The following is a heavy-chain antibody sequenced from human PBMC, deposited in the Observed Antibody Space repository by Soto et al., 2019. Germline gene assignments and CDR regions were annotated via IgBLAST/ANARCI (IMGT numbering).Heavy chain of an antibody. Sequence: SETLSLTCTVSGGSISTYYWTWIRQSPGKGLEWIGYIYYTGSTNYNPPLKSRLTISVDTSKNQVSLELSTMTAADAAVYYCARHVGNYGDWAFDYRGQGTPVTVSS. V-gene: IGHV4-59*08. D-gene: IGHD4-17*01. CDR1: GGSISTYY. CDR3: ARHVGNYGDWAFDY. CDR2: IYYTGST. J-gene: IGHJ4*02.